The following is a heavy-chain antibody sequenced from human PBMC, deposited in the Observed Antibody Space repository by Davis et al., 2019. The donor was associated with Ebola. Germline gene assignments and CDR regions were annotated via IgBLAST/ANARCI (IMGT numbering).Heavy chain of an antibody. Sequence: PGGSLRLSCAASGFTFSNYWMSWVRQAPGKGLEWVAVISYDGSNKYYADSVKGRFTISRDNSKNTLYLQMNSLRAEDTAVYYCSGLGASSGWYLPWGQGTLVTVSS. D-gene: IGHD6-19*01. CDR1: GFTFSNYW. CDR3: SGLGASSGWYLP. J-gene: IGHJ5*02. CDR2: ISYDGSNK. V-gene: IGHV3-30*03.